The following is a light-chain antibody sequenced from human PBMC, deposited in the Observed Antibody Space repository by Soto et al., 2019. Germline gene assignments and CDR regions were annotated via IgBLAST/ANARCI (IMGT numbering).Light chain of an antibody. V-gene: IGLV1-51*01. CDR1: SSNIGGSD. CDR3: ATWDHSLSVVL. CDR2: DNN. J-gene: IGLJ7*01. Sequence: QSVLTQPPSVSAAPGQKVTISCSGSSSNIGGSDVAWYQQLPGTAPKLLIYDNNNRPSGIDDRFSGSKSGTSATLGITGLQTGDEADYYCATWDHSLSVVLFGGGTQLTVL.